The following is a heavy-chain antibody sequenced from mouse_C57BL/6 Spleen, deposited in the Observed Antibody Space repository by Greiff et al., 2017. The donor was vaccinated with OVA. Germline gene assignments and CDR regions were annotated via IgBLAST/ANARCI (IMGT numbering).Heavy chain of an antibody. V-gene: IGHV5-17*01. D-gene: IGHD1-1*01. CDR2: ISSGSSTI. J-gene: IGHJ1*03. CDR3: ARPYGSSYGYFDV. CDR1: GFTFSDYG. Sequence: EVKLQESGGGLVKPGGSLKLSCAASGFTFSDYGMHWVRQAPEKGLEWVAYISSGSSTIYYADTVKGRFTISRDNAKNTLFLQMTSLRSEDTAMYYCARPYGSSYGYFDVCGTGTTVTVSS.